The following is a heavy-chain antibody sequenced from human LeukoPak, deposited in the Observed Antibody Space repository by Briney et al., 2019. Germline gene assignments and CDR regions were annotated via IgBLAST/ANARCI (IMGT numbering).Heavy chain of an antibody. Sequence: GASVKVSCKASGYTFTSYYMHWVRQAPGQGLEWMGIINPSGGSTSYAQKFQGRVTMTRDTSTSTVYMELSSLRSEDTAVYYCAREMRYYDSSGYTPLDYWGQGTLVTVSS. CDR3: AREMRYYDSSGYTPLDY. CDR2: INPSGGST. V-gene: IGHV1-46*01. J-gene: IGHJ4*02. CDR1: GYTFTSYY. D-gene: IGHD3-22*01.